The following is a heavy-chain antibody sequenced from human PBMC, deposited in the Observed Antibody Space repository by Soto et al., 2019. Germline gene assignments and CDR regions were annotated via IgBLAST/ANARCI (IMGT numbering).Heavy chain of an antibody. V-gene: IGHV4-59*01. Sequence: PPETLSLTCTVSGGSISSYYWSWIRQPPGKGLEWIGYIYYSGSTNYNPSLKSRVTISVDTSKNQFSLKLSSVTAADTAVYYCARGGDYYNWFDPWGQGTLVTVSS. CDR3: ARGGDYYNWFDP. CDR1: GGSISSYY. D-gene: IGHD3-10*01. J-gene: IGHJ5*02. CDR2: IYYSGST.